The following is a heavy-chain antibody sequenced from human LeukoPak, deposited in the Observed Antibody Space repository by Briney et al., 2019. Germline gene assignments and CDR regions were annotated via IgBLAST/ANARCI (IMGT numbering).Heavy chain of an antibody. Sequence: SVKVSCKASGGTFSSYAISWVRQAPGQGLEWMGGIIPIFGTANYAQKFQGRVTITTDESTSTAYMELSSLRSEDTAVYYCARGPRDSSSWLAFDYWGQGTLVTVSS. CDR1: GGTFSSYA. CDR3: ARGPRDSSSWLAFDY. J-gene: IGHJ4*02. V-gene: IGHV1-69*05. CDR2: IIPIFGTA. D-gene: IGHD6-13*01.